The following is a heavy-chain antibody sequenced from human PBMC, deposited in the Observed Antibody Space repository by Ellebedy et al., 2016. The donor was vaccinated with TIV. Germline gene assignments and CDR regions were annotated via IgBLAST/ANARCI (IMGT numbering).Heavy chain of an antibody. D-gene: IGHD2-2*01. Sequence: SVKVSXXASGGTFSSYAISWVRQAPGQGLEWMGGIIPIFGTANYAQKFQGRVTITADESTSTAYMELSSLRSEDTAVYYCARAAAMLVLLVSDYYYYGMDVWGQGTTVTVSS. V-gene: IGHV1-69*13. CDR1: GGTFSSYA. CDR3: ARAAAMLVLLVSDYYYYGMDV. J-gene: IGHJ6*02. CDR2: IIPIFGTA.